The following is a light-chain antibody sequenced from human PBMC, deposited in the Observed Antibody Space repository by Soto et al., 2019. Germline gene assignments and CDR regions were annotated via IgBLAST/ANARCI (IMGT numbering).Light chain of an antibody. CDR3: QQYNNWPPIP. Sequence: EVGLTQSPGALSLSQGERATXXXXXXQTVRNNYLAWYQQKPGQAPRLLIYGASTRATGVTARFSGSGSGTEFTLTISSLQSEDFAVYYCQQYNNWPPIPFGHRALLAI. CDR1: QTVRNN. J-gene: IGKJ5*01. CDR2: GAS. V-gene: IGKV3-15*01.